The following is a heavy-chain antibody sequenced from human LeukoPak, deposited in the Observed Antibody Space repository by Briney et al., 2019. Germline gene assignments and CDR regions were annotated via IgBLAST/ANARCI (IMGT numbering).Heavy chain of an antibody. CDR1: GGSISSSSYY. D-gene: IGHD3-9*01. Sequence: SQTLSLTCTVSGGSISSSSYYWGWIRQPPGKGLEWIGSIYYSGSTYYNPSLKSRVTISVDTSKNQFSLKLSSVTAADTAVYYCARHRRYYDILTGYSPDAFDIWGQGTMVTVSS. V-gene: IGHV4-39*01. J-gene: IGHJ3*02. CDR2: IYYSGST. CDR3: ARHRRYYDILTGYSPDAFDI.